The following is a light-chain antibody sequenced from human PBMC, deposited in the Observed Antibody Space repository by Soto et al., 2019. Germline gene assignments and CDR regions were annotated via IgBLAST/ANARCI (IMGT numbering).Light chain of an antibody. CDR3: CTYAGGSSYV. Sequence: QSALTQPASVSGSDGQSITISCTGSSSDVGSYNHVSWYQQRPGKAPKFLVYEGNKRLSGVSNRFSVSKSGNTASLTISGLQGYDEADYYCCTYAGGSSYVFAAGTKLTVL. J-gene: IGLJ1*01. CDR2: EGN. CDR1: SSDVGSYNH. V-gene: IGLV2-23*01.